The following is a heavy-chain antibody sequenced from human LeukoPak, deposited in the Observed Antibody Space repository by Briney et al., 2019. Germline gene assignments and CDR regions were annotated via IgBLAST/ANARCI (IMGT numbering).Heavy chain of an antibody. Sequence: ASVKVSCKASGYTFTSYGISWVRQAPGQGLEWMGRINPNSGGTNYAQKFQGRVTMTRDTSISTAYMELSRLRSDDTAVYYCARDLPLIKGAVDYWGQGTLVTVSS. CDR1: GYTFTSYG. D-gene: IGHD1-26*01. CDR3: ARDLPLIKGAVDY. V-gene: IGHV1-2*06. CDR2: INPNSGGT. J-gene: IGHJ4*02.